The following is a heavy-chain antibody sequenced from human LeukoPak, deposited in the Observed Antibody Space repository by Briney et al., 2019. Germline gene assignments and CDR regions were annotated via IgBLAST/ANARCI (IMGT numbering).Heavy chain of an antibody. CDR3: VTTQHPGYTYGYDY. CDR2: ISNNGAGT. D-gene: IGHD5-18*01. Sequence: GGSLRLSCSASGFIFSSYAMHWVRQAPGRGLEYVSTISNNGAGTYYADSVKGIFTISRDNSKNTLYLQMSSLRVDDTAVYYCVTTQHPGYTYGYDYWGQGTLVTVSS. J-gene: IGHJ4*02. V-gene: IGHV3-64D*06. CDR1: GFIFSSYA.